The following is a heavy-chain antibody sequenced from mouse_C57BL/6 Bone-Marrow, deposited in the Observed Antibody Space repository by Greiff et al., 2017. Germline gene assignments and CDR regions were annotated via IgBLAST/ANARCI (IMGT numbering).Heavy chain of an antibody. D-gene: IGHD1-1*01. CDR2: IDPANGNT. CDR3: ARGLITTVVANDY. CDR1: GFNIKNTY. J-gene: IGHJ2*01. V-gene: IGHV14-3*01. Sequence: EVQLKESVAELVRPGASVKLSCTASGFNIKNTYMHWVKQRPEQGLEWIGRIDPANGNTKYAPKFQGKATITADTSSNTAYLQLSSLTSEDTAIYYCARGLITTVVANDYWGQGTTLTVSS.